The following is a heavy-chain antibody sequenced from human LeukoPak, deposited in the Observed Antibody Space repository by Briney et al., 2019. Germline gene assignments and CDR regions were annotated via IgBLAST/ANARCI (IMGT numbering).Heavy chain of an antibody. D-gene: IGHD6-13*01. J-gene: IGHJ4*02. V-gene: IGHV3-23*01. CDR3: AKDVRSPGDY. Sequence: GGSLRLSCAASGFTFSSYAMSWVRQAPGRGLEWVSAISGSGGSTYYADSVKGRFTISRDNSKNTPYLQMNSLRAEDTAVYYCAKDVRSPGDYWGQGTLVTVSS. CDR2: ISGSGGST. CDR1: GFTFSSYA.